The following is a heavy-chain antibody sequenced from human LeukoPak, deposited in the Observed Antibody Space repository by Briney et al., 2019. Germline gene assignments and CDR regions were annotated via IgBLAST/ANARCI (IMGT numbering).Heavy chain of an antibody. CDR2: IYYSGST. CDR1: GGSISSYY. V-gene: IGHV4-59*08. CDR3: ARGTCSSGYYEELRPYDY. D-gene: IGHD3-22*01. J-gene: IGHJ4*02. Sequence: PSETLSLTCTVSGGSISSYYWSWIRQPPGKGLEWIGYIYYSGSTNYNPSLKSRVTISVDTSKNQFSLKLSSVTAADTAVYYCARGTCSSGYYEELRPYDYWGQGTLVTVSS.